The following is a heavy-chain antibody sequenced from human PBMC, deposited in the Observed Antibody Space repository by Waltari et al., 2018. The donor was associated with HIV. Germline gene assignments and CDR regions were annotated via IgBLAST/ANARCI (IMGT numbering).Heavy chain of an antibody. J-gene: IGHJ5*02. Sequence: QVQLVQSGAEVKQPGASVKVSCKASGYIFNNYDINWVRQATGQGLEWMGWMNPNRRTTGYAQKFQGRVTMTRDTSRTTAYMELSSLKSEDTAVYYCARAVNAVGAPHWFAPWGQGTLVTVSS. CDR1: GYIFNNYD. CDR3: ARAVNAVGAPHWFAP. V-gene: IGHV1-8*01. D-gene: IGHD1-26*01. CDR2: MNPNRRTT.